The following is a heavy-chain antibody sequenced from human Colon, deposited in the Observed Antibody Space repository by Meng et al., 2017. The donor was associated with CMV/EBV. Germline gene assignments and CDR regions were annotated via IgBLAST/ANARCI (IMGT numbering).Heavy chain of an antibody. CDR3: ARGGHYGA. D-gene: IGHD2-21*02. V-gene: IGHV3-66*02. CDR1: GFSFSTHG. J-gene: IGHJ5*02. CDR2: IYSGGST. Sequence: GESLKISCAASGFSFSTHGINWFRQAPGKGLEYVSIIYSGGSTDYVDSVKGRFTISRDSSKNTLFLQMNSLRLEDTALYYCARGGHYGAWGQGTLVTVSS.